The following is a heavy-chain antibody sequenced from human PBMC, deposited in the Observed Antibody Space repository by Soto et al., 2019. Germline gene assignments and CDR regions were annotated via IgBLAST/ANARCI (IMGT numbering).Heavy chain of an antibody. D-gene: IGHD6-19*01. J-gene: IGHJ4*02. V-gene: IGHV1-46*01. CDR2: INPSGGST. CDR3: ARAPGEYSSGWKLFFDY. Sequence: ASVKVSCKASGYTFTSYYMHWVRQAPGQGLEWMGIINPSGGSTSYAQKFQGRVTMTRDTSTSTVYMELSSLRSEDTAVYYCARAPGEYSSGWKLFFDYWGQGTLVTVSS. CDR1: GYTFTSYY.